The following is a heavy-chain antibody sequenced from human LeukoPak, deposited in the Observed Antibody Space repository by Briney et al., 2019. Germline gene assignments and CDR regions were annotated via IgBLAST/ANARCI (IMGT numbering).Heavy chain of an antibody. D-gene: IGHD1-26*01. J-gene: IGHJ4*02. CDR2: ISGSGGST. CDR3: AKDRRSGSYLFDY. Sequence: GGSLRLSCGASGFTFSSFAMHWVRQVPGTGLEWVSSISGSGGSTYYADSVTGRFTISRDNSKNTLYLQMNSLRAEDTAVYYCAKDRRSGSYLFDYWGQGTLVTVSS. CDR1: GFTFSSFA. V-gene: IGHV3-23*01.